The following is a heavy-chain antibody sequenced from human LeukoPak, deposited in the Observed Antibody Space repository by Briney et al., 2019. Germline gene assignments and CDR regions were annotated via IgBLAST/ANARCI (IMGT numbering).Heavy chain of an antibody. V-gene: IGHV1-58*02. CDR2: IVVGSGNT. CDR1: GFTFTSSA. Sequence: GASVKVSCKASGFTFTSSAMQWVRQARGQRLEWIGWIVVGSGNTNYAQKFQERVTITRDMSTSTAYMELSSLRAEDTAVYYCARAPILAGYCSSTTCHGPYWGQGTLVTVSS. D-gene: IGHD2-2*01. CDR3: ARAPILAGYCSSTTCHGPY. J-gene: IGHJ4*02.